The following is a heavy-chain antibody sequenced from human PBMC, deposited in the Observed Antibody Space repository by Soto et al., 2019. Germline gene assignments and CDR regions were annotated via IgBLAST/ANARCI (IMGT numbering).Heavy chain of an antibody. D-gene: IGHD6-13*01. CDR1: GFIFSDYA. CDR2: ISYGGDNK. CDR3: AKARRSTSWYGLEADF. Sequence: QVQLVESGGGVVQPGRSLRLSGAASGFIFSDYAMHWVRQAPGKGLEWVAVISYGGDNKYYADSVRGRFAISRANLKNTLALQMTRLNPEDTAVYHCAKARRSTSWYGLEADFWGQGTLVTVSS. V-gene: IGHV3-30*09. J-gene: IGHJ4*02.